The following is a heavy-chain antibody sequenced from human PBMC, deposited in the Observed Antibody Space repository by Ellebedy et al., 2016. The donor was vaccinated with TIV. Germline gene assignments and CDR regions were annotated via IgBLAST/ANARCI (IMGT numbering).Heavy chain of an antibody. CDR1: GAPSGHYF. D-gene: IGHD1-26*01. V-gene: IGHV4-34*12. CDR2: VIHTGDT. CDR3: ARGFPAAWELAGA. J-gene: IGHJ4*02. Sequence: SETLSLXXAVSGAPSGHYFWSWIRQSPGKGLEWIGEVIHTGDTNYNPSLESRVTMSLDTSENQFSLKVNSVTAADTAVYFCARGFPAAWELAGAWGQGTLVTVSS.